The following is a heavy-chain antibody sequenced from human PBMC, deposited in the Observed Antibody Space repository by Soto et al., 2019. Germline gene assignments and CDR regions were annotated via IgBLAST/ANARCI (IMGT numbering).Heavy chain of an antibody. J-gene: IGHJ5*02. V-gene: IGHV1-69*06. Sequence: SVKVSCKASGGTFSSYAISWVRQAPGQGLELMGGIIPIFGTANYAQKFQGRVTITADKSTSTAYMELSSLRSEDTAVYYCAREYCSGGSCYPTRGFDPWGQGTLVTVYS. D-gene: IGHD2-15*01. CDR3: AREYCSGGSCYPTRGFDP. CDR1: GGTFSSYA. CDR2: IIPIFGTA.